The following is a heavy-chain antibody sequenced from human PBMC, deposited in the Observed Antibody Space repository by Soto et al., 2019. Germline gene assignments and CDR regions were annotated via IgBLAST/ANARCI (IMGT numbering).Heavy chain of an antibody. CDR3: ARSYCSSTGCPPGGY. D-gene: IGHD2-2*01. CDR1: GFTFSTYI. CDR2: ISSSSAI. Sequence: GGSLRLSCAASGFTFSTYIMNWVRQAPGKGLEWVSYISSSSAIYYADSVKGRFTISRDNAKNSLYLQMNSLRDEGTAVYFCARSYCSSTGCPPGGYWGQGTQVTVSS. J-gene: IGHJ4*02. V-gene: IGHV3-48*02.